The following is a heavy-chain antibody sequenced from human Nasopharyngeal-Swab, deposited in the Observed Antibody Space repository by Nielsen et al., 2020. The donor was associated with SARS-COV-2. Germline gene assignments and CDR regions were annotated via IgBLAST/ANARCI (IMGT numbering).Heavy chain of an antibody. Sequence: GREAPGKGLEWVSAISGSGGSTYYADSVKGRFTISRDNSKNALYLQMNSLRAEDTAVYYCAKPLYCDSPFDYWGQGTLVTVSS. J-gene: IGHJ4*02. V-gene: IGHV3-23*01. CDR3: AKPLYCDSPFDY. D-gene: IGHD4-17*01. CDR2: ISGSGGST.